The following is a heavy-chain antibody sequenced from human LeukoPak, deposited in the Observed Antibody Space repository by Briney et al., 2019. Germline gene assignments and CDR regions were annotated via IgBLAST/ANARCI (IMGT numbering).Heavy chain of an antibody. CDR3: ARGYRERSGWSYYFDY. D-gene: IGHD6-19*01. Sequence: MSSETLSLTCTVSGYSISSGYYWGWIRQPPGKGLEWIGSIYHSGSTYYNPSLKSRVTISVDTSKNQFSLKLSSVTAADTAVYYCARGYRERSGWSYYFDYWGQGTLVTVSS. J-gene: IGHJ4*02. CDR1: GYSISSGYY. CDR2: IYHSGST. V-gene: IGHV4-38-2*02.